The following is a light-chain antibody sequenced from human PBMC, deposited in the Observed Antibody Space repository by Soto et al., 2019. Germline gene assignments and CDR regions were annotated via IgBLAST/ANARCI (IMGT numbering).Light chain of an antibody. CDR3: QLYSDFQYT. CDR1: QSIGSG. V-gene: IGKV1-5*03. CDR2: KAT. Sequence: DIQMTQSPSTLSASVGDGVTITCRASQSIGSGLAWYQQKPGKAPKLLIYKATNLQTGVPSRFNGSGSGTDFSLTISSLQPVDSATYYCQLYSDFQYTFGQGTKVEI. J-gene: IGKJ2*01.